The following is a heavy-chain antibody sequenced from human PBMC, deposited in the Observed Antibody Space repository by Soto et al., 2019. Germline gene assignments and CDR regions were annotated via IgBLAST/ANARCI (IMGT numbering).Heavy chain of an antibody. CDR3: ARVVDYDFWSGYPTPGTAMSP. CDR2: IYYSGST. V-gene: IGHV4-30-4*01. Sequence: PSETLSLTCTVSGGSISSGDYYWSWIRQPPGKGLGWIGYIYYSGSTYYNPSLKSRVTISVDTSKNQFSLKLSSVTAADTAVYYCARVVDYDFWSGYPTPGTAMSPWGQGTLVTVSS. CDR1: GGSISSGDYY. D-gene: IGHD3-3*01. J-gene: IGHJ5*02.